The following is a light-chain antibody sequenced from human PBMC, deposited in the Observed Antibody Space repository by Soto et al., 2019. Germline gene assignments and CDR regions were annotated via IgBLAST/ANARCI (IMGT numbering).Light chain of an antibody. CDR2: GAS. Sequence: EIVLTQSPGTLSLSPGERATLSCRASQSVSSNYLAWYQQKLGQTPRLLIYGASSRATGIPDRFSGSGSGTGFTLTNSSLEPEDFAVYYCHPYSTYPSTVGQGTMLEIK. CDR3: HPYSTYPST. J-gene: IGKJ2*01. CDR1: QSVSSNY. V-gene: IGKV3-20*01.